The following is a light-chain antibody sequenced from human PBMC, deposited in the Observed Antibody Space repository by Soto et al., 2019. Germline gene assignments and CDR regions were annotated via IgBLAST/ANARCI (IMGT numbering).Light chain of an antibody. CDR3: QSQDRSLSASV. J-gene: IGLJ3*02. V-gene: IGLV1-44*01. CDR1: SSNVGSNT. Sequence: QSVLTQPPSASGTPGQRVTISCSGSSSNVGSNTVSWYQQLPGTAPKVLIYSDDQRPSGVPDRFSGSKSGTSASLTITGLQAEDEAEYYCQSQDRSLSASVFGGGTKLTVL. CDR2: SDD.